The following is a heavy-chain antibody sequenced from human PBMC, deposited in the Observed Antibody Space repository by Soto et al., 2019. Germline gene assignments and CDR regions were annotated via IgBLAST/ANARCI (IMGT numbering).Heavy chain of an antibody. CDR2: INHSGSS. Sequence: SETLSLICAVQGGSFSGYIWTWIRQPPGKGLQWIGQINHSGSSIYNPSLKNRVTISTMSNNKFSLELSSVTAADTAVYYCTRGLFSGSSYSGSWYYFDSWGQGTMVTVSS. D-gene: IGHD1-26*01. CDR1: GGSFSGYI. CDR3: TRGLFSGSSYSGSWYYFDS. V-gene: IGHV4-34*01. J-gene: IGHJ4*02.